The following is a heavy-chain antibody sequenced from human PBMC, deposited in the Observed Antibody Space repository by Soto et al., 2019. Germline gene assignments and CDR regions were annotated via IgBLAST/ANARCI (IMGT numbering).Heavy chain of an antibody. V-gene: IGHV3-74*01. CDR3: TRDSFRPDASGTYYYYGMDV. J-gene: IGHJ6*02. CDR2: INPDGSQT. D-gene: IGHD3-10*01. Sequence: GGSLRLSCAASEFTFGNYWLHWVRQAPGTGLVWVSRINPDGSQTAYADSVKGRFTISRDNAKKTLYLQLNSLRAEDTAVYYCTRDSFRPDASGTYYYYGMDVWGQGTTVTVSS. CDR1: EFTFGNYW.